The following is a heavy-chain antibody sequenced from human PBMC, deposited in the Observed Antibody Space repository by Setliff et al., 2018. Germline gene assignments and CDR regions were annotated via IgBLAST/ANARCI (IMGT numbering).Heavy chain of an antibody. Sequence: SETLSLTCSVSGASITSYYWSWIRQPPGKGLEWIAYIHNNGRIKYNPALKSRVTISLDTSKNQFSLNLNSATAADTAVYYCARHALSFDSAWDVWGKGTTVT. CDR1: GASITSYY. CDR2: IHNNGRI. D-gene: IGHD3-9*01. CDR3: ARHALSFDSAWDV. J-gene: IGHJ6*03. V-gene: IGHV4-59*08.